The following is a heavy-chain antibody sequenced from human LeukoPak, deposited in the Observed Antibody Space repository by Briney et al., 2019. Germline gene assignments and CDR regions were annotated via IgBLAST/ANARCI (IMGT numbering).Heavy chain of an antibody. CDR3: ARLPREARPPFDI. Sequence: GASLQISCKGSGYSFTSYWIGWVRQMPGKGLEWMGIIYPGDSDTRYSPSFQVQVTISAAKSISTAYLQWSSLKASATAMYYCARLPREARPPFDIWGQGTMVTVSS. D-gene: IGHD1-26*01. CDR1: GYSFTSYW. CDR2: IYPGDSDT. V-gene: IGHV5-51*01. J-gene: IGHJ3*02.